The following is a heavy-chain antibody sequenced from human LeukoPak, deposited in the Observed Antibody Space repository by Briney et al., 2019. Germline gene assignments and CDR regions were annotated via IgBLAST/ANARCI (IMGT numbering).Heavy chain of an antibody. CDR3: ARVDVVVPAANYYGMDV. D-gene: IGHD2-2*01. CDR1: GGSISSYY. J-gene: IGHJ6*02. Sequence: SETLSLTCTVSGGSISSYYWSWIRQPPGKGLEWIGYIYYSGSTNCNPSLKSRVTISVDTSKNQFSLKLSSVTAADTAVYYCARVDVVVPAANYYGMDVWGQGTTVTVSS. V-gene: IGHV4-59*01. CDR2: IYYSGST.